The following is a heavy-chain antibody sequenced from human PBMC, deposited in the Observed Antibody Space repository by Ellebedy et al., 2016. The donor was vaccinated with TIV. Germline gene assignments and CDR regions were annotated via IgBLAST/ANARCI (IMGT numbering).Heavy chain of an antibody. CDR2: ISGSSGDT. CDR3: VRTARIADY. CDR1: GFTFSSYA. Sequence: GESLKISCAASGFTFSSYAMNWIRQTPGKGLEWLSYISGSSGDTNYADSVRGRFTISRDNAKNSLYLQMNSLRAEDTAVYYCVRTARIADYWGQGTLVTVSS. D-gene: IGHD2-21*02. J-gene: IGHJ4*02. V-gene: IGHV3-21*05.